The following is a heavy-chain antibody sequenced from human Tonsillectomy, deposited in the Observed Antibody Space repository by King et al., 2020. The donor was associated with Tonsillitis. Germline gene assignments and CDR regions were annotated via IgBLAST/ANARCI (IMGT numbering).Heavy chain of an antibody. J-gene: IGHJ4*02. V-gene: IGHV1-69*18. CDR2: IVPIFDEP. CDR3: ATGVRDVYFDS. Sequence: EQLVQSGAEVKKPGSSVKVPCYGSGGTFKTSAVSWVRQAPGQGLDWVGKIVPIFDEPNYAQKFKGRVTITANVSRTASTIYMELNNLKSDDSAVYYCATGVRDVYFDSWGQGTLVTVSS. CDR1: GGTFKTSA. D-gene: IGHD3-10*01.